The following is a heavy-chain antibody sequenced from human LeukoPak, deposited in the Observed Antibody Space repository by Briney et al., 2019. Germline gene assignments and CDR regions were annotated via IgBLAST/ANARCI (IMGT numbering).Heavy chain of an antibody. V-gene: IGHV4-34*01. Sequence: SETLSLTCAVYGGSFSGYYWSWIRQPPGKGLEWIGEINHSGSTNYNPSLKSRVTISVDTSKNQFSLKLSSVTAADTAVYYCARRGGVSYYFDYWGQGTLVTVSS. CDR3: ARRGGVSYYFDY. CDR2: INHSGST. CDR1: GGSFSGYY. J-gene: IGHJ4*02. D-gene: IGHD5/OR15-5a*01.